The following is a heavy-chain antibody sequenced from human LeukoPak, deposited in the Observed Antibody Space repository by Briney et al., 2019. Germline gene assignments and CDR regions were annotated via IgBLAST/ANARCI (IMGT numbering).Heavy chain of an antibody. CDR3: HKDLLGAGRY. CDR1: GLTFSNHG. D-gene: IGHD1-26*01. Sequence: GGSLRLSCAVSGLTFSNHGMSWVRQAPGKGLEWVSTILSTFNTYYADSVRGRFTISRDNSEHTLYLQMNSLTDEDTAVYYCHKDLLGAGRYWGQGTLVTVSS. J-gene: IGHJ4*02. V-gene: IGHV3-23*01. CDR2: ILSTFNT.